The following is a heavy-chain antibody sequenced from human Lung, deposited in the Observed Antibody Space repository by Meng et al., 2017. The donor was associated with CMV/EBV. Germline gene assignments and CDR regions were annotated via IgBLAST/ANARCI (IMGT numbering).Heavy chain of an antibody. CDR2: IYHSGST. CDR3: ARVVTALWGYYFDY. D-gene: IGHD2-21*02. J-gene: IGHJ4*02. V-gene: IGHV4-4*02. CDR1: GGSISSSNW. Sequence: VALQESGPGLGTPSGTLSLPCAVSGGSISSSNWWSWVRQPPGKGLEWIGEIYHSGSTNYNPSLKSRVTISVDKSKNQFSLKLSSVTAADTGVYYCARVVTALWGYYFDYWGQGTLVTVSS.